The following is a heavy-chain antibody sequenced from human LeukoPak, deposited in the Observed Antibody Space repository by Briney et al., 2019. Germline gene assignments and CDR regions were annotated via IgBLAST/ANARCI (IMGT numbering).Heavy chain of an antibody. CDR1: GYTFTSYG. J-gene: IGHJ5*02. V-gene: IGHV1-18*01. Sequence: AASVKVSCKASGYTFTSYGISWVRQAPGQGLEWMGWISAYNGNIQYLRKFQGRVTMTTDTSTSTAYMELRSLRSDDTAIYYCARDLAWGKSNLNKSHTAWLDPWGQGTLVSVSS. D-gene: IGHD3-16*01. CDR2: ISAYNGNI. CDR3: ARDLAWGKSNLNKSHTAWLDP.